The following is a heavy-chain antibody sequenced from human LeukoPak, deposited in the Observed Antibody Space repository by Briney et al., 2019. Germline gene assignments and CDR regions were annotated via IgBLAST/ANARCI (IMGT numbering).Heavy chain of an antibody. D-gene: IGHD1-1*01. Sequence: SETLSLTCTVSGGSISSGSYYWSWIRQPAGKGLEWVGRIYNSGSTDYNPSLKSRVTMSLDTSRNLFSLRLTSVTAADTAVYYCARALNWNSYYFDYWGQGALVTVSS. CDR1: GGSISSGSYY. CDR2: IYNSGST. J-gene: IGHJ4*02. V-gene: IGHV4-61*02. CDR3: ARALNWNSYYFDY.